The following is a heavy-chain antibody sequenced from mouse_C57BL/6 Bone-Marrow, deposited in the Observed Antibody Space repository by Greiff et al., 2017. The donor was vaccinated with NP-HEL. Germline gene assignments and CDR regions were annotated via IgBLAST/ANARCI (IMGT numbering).Heavy chain of an antibody. D-gene: IGHD1-1*01. CDR2: INSDGGST. J-gene: IGHJ1*03. V-gene: IGHV5-2*01. Sequence: EVKVVESGGGLVQPGESLKLSCESNEYEFPSHDMSWVRKTPEKRLELVAAINSDGGSTYYPDTMERRFIISRDNTKKTLYRQMSSLKSEDTALYYCARQGYYGSSFYWYFDVWGTGTTVTVSS. CDR1: EYEFPSHD. CDR3: ARQGYYGSSFYWYFDV.